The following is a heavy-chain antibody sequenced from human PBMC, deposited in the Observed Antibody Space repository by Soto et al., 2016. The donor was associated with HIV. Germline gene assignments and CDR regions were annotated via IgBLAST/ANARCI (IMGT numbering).Heavy chain of an antibody. CDR3: AGGLRYFDWLSPGDY. Sequence: QVQLVQSGAEVKKPGASVKVSCKASGYIFTAYYIHWVRQAPGQGLEWMGWINPNSGGTNYAQKFQGRVTMTRDTSISTAYMELSRLRSDDTAVYYCAGGLRYFDWLSPGDYWGQGTLVTVSS. D-gene: IGHD3-9*01. V-gene: IGHV1-2*02. CDR1: GYIFTAYY. CDR2: INPNSGGT. J-gene: IGHJ4*02.